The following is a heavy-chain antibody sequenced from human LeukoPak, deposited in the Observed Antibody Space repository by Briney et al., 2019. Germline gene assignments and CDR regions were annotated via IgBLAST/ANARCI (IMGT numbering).Heavy chain of an antibody. J-gene: IGHJ2*01. CDR2: INHSGST. CDR1: GGSFSGYY. CDR3: ARASCSSTSCSRGWYFDL. Sequence: SETLSLTCAVYGGSFSGYYWRWIRQPPGKGLEWIGEINHSGSTNYNPSLKSRVTISVDTSKNQFSLKLSSVTAADTAVYYCARASCSSTSCSRGWYFDLWGRGTLVTVSS. D-gene: IGHD2-2*01. V-gene: IGHV4-34*01.